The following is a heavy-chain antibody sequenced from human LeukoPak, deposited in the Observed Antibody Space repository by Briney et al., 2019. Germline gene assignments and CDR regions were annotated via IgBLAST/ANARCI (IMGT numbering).Heavy chain of an antibody. J-gene: IGHJ3*02. V-gene: IGHV5-51*01. CDR2: IYPGDSDT. CDR3: ARPLDPPIGCSGGSCPYDAFDI. CDR1: GYSFTSYW. D-gene: IGHD2-15*01. Sequence: GESLKISCKGSGYSFTSYWIGWVRQMPGKGLEWMGIIYPGDSDTRYSPSFQGQVTISADKSISTAYLQWSSLKASDTAMYYCARPLDPPIGCSGGSCPYDAFDIWGQGTMVTVSS.